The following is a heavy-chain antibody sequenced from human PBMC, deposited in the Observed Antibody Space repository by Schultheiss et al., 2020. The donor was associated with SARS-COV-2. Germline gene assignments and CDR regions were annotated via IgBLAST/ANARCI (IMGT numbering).Heavy chain of an antibody. CDR3: ASSQEWLRFDY. D-gene: IGHD5-12*01. CDR1: GFTFSAYA. V-gene: IGHV3-30-3*01. Sequence: GGSLRLSCAASGFTFSAYAMHWVRQAPGKGLEWVALISHDGANKNYADSVKGRFSSSRDNSNNTLYLQMNSLRAEDTAVYYCASSQEWLRFDYWGQGTLVTVSS. CDR2: ISHDGANK. J-gene: IGHJ4*02.